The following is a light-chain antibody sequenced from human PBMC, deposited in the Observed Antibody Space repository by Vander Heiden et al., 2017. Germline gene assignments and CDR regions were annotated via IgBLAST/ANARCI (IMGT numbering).Light chain of an antibody. CDR2: GAS. V-gene: IGKV3-15*01. Sequence: ERVVTQSPATLSVSPGERATLSCRASQNVSSNLAWYQQKPGQAPRLLIYGASTRATGIPDRFSGSGSGTEFTLTIGSLQSEDFAVYYCQQYNNWPLTFGGGTKVEIK. CDR1: QNVSSN. J-gene: IGKJ4*01. CDR3: QQYNNWPLT.